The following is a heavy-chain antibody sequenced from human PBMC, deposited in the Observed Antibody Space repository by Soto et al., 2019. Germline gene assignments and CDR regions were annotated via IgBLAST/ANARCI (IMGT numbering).Heavy chain of an antibody. V-gene: IGHV3-9*01. CDR1: GFTFDDYA. CDR2: ISWNSGSI. CDR3: AKDSLMPYSSGPGGWFDP. D-gene: IGHD6-19*01. J-gene: IGHJ5*02. Sequence: SLKISCAASGFTFDDYAMHWVRQAPGKGLEWVSGISWNSGSIGYADSVKGRFTISRDNAKNSLYLQMNSLRAEDTALYYCAKDSLMPYSSGPGGWFDPWGQGTLVTVSS.